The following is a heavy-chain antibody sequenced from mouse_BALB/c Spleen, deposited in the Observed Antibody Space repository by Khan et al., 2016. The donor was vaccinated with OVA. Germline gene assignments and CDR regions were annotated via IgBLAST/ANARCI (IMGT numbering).Heavy chain of an antibody. CDR3: ARSLVDYHAMDY. Sequence: EVELVESGGGLVKPGGSLKLSCSASGFTFSNYAMSWVRQTPEKRLECVATIRTGGHYTFYPDSVKGRFTISRDNAKNTLYLQMSSLRSEDTAMYYCARSLVDYHAMDYWGQGTSVTVSS. CDR1: GFTFSNYA. V-gene: IGHV5-9-3*01. J-gene: IGHJ4*01. CDR2: IRTGGHYT. D-gene: IGHD2-2*01.